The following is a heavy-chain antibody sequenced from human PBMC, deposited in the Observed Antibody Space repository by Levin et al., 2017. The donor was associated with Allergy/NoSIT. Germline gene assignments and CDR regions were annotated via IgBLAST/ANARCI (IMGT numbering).Heavy chain of an antibody. J-gene: IGHJ4*02. CDR2: MNPNSGNT. V-gene: IGHV1-8*01. Sequence: GESLKISCQASGYTFTSYDINWVRQATGQGLEWMGWMNPNSGNTGYAQKFQGRVTMTRNTSISTAYMELSSLRSEDTAVYYCARGFCFNWNPRRKFDYFDYWGQGTLVTVSS. CDR1: GYTFTSYD. D-gene: IGHD1-20*01. CDR3: ARGFCFNWNPRRKFDYFDY.